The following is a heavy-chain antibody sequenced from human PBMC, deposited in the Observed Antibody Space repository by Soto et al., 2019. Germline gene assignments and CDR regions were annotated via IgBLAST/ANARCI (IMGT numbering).Heavy chain of an antibody. CDR2: IYYSGST. Sequence: QVQLQESGPGLVKPSQTLSLTCTVSGGSISSGGSYWSWIRQHPGKGLEWIGYIYYSGSTYYNPSRRIRVTISVDTSKNQFSLKLSSVTAADTAVYYCAREAQDLWSGYYTEVGWFNPWGQGTLVTVSS. CDR3: AREAQDLWSGYYTEVGWFNP. D-gene: IGHD3-3*01. CDR1: GGSISSGGSY. J-gene: IGHJ5*02. V-gene: IGHV4-31*03.